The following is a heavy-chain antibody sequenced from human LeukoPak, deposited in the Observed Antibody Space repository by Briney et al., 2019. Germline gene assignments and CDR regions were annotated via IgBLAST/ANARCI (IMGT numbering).Heavy chain of an antibody. CDR1: GSTFSMNW. D-gene: IGHD3-10*01. CDR3: ARGVRGIISYYYYHMDL. CDR2: INGDGSAT. J-gene: IGHJ6*03. V-gene: IGHV3-74*01. Sequence: GGSLRLSCAASGSTFSMNWMHWVRQTPEKGLVWVSRINGDGSATTYADSVAGRFTISRDNAKNTIYLQMTSLRAEDTAVYYCARGVRGIISYYYYHMDLWGKGTTVTVSS.